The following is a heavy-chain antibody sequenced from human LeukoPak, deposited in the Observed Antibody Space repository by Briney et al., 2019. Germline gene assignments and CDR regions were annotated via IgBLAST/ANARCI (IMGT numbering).Heavy chain of an antibody. CDR3: ARGQTAARWGSSYYYYMDV. Sequence: ASVKVSCNASGYTFTSYDINWVRQATGQGLEWMGWVNPNSGNTGYAQKFQGRVTMTRNTSISTAYMELSSLRSEDTAVYYCARGQTAARWGSSYYYYMDVWGKGTTVTISS. D-gene: IGHD3-16*01. J-gene: IGHJ6*03. CDR1: GYTFTSYD. V-gene: IGHV1-8*01. CDR2: VNPNSGNT.